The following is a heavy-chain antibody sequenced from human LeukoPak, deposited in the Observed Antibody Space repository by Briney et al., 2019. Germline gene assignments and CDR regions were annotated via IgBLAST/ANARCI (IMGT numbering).Heavy chain of an antibody. V-gene: IGHV3-23*01. D-gene: IGHD6-19*01. CDR1: GFTFTSFA. CDR3: AKDRTTRIAVAGRTLDY. J-gene: IGHJ4*02. CDR2: ISGSGTNT. Sequence: GGSLRLSCAASGFTFTSFAMTWVRRAPGKGLEWVSAISGSGTNTYYADSVKGRFTISRDNSKNTLYLQMNSLRAEDTAVYYCAKDRTTRIAVAGRTLDYWGQGTLVTVSS.